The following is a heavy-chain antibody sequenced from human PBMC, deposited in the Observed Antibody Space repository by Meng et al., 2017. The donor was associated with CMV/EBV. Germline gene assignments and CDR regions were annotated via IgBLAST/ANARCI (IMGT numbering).Heavy chain of an antibody. V-gene: IGHV3-15*01. D-gene: IGHD6-13*01. J-gene: IGHJ4*02. CDR2: IRRKTDGGTT. CDR1: GFTFSNAW. CDR3: GPYSSSWYEGY. Sequence: LGGYGGGRVNPGGALRLPCAASGFTFSNAWVSWVRQAPGKGLEWVGRIRRKTDGGTTDYAAPVKGRFTISRDDSKNTLYLQMNSLKTEDTAVYYCGPYSSSWYEGYWGQGTLVTVSS.